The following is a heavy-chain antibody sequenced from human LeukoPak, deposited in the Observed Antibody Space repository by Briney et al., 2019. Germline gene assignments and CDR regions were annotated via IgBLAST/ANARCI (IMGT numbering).Heavy chain of an antibody. V-gene: IGHV3-23*01. CDR3: AKDRGSYDYVWGSYRNFDY. CDR2: ISGSGGST. CDR1: GFTFSSYA. D-gene: IGHD3-16*02. J-gene: IGHJ4*02. Sequence: PGGSLRLSCAASGFTFSSYAMSWVRQAPGKGLEWVSVISGSGGSTYYADSVKGRFTISRDNSKNTLYLQMNSLRAEDTAVYYCAKDRGSYDYVWGSYRNFDYWGQGTLVTVSS.